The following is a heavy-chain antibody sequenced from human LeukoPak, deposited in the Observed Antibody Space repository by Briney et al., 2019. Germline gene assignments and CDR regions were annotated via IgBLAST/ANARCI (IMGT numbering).Heavy chain of an antibody. J-gene: IGHJ4*02. CDR1: GYTFTTYA. CDR3: ARESPQRSGYSYTH. Sequence: GASVKVSCKASGYTFTTYAIHWVRQAPGQRLEWMGWINAGNGGTKYSQKFQGRVTITRDTSASTAYMELSSLRSEDTAVYYCARESPQRSGYSYTHWGQGTLVTVSS. V-gene: IGHV1-3*01. CDR2: INAGNGGT. D-gene: IGHD5-18*01.